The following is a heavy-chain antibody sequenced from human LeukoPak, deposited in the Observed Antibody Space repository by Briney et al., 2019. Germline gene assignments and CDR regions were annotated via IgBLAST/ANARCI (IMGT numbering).Heavy chain of an antibody. CDR3: ANMGGSGSSNDAFDI. CDR1: GYSFTSYW. D-gene: IGHD3-10*01. Sequence: PGGSLRLSCKGSGYSFTSYWIGWVRQMPGKGLEWMGIIYPGDSDTRYSPSFQGQVTISADKSISTAYLQWSSLKASGTAMYYCANMGGSGSSNDAFDIWGQGTMVTVSS. CDR2: IYPGDSDT. V-gene: IGHV5-51*01. J-gene: IGHJ3*02.